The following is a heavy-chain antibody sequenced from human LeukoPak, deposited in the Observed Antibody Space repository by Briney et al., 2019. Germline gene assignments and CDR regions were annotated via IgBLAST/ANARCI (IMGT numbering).Heavy chain of an antibody. CDR2: IYTSGST. Sequence: SQTLSLTCTVSGGSLSSGCYYWGWIRPPPGKGLEWIGRIYTSGSTNYNPSLKSRVTISVDTSKNQFSLKLSSVTAADTAVYYCARLRYGGYSDYWGQGTLVTVSS. V-gene: IGHV4-61*02. CDR1: GGSLSSGCYY. CDR3: ARLRYGGYSDY. D-gene: IGHD3-22*01. J-gene: IGHJ4*02.